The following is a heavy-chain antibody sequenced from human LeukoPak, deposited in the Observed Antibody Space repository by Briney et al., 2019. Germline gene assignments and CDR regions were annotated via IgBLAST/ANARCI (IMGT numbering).Heavy chain of an antibody. CDR1: GFIFRDSW. Sequence: PGGSPRLSCTASGFIFRDSWMAWIRQAPGKGLEWVAIIEKDGSGKNYVDSMKGRFTISRDNAKNSLFLQMDSLKVEDTAIYYCTTDRWYSADHWGQGTLVTVSS. J-gene: IGHJ5*02. CDR2: IEKDGSGK. D-gene: IGHD2-15*01. V-gene: IGHV3-7*03. CDR3: TTDRWYSADH.